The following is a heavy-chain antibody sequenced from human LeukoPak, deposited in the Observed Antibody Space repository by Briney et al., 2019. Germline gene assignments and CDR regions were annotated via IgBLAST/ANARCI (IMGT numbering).Heavy chain of an antibody. V-gene: IGHV3-23*01. J-gene: IGHJ4*02. CDR3: ANNKRDYDFWSGSPYYFDY. Sequence: GGSLRLSCAASGFTFSSYSMNWVRQAPGKGLEWVSAISGSGGSTYYADSVKGRFTISRDNSKNTLYLQMNSLRAEDTAVYYCANNKRDYDFWSGSPYYFDYWGQGTLVTVSS. CDR2: ISGSGGST. CDR1: GFTFSSYS. D-gene: IGHD3-3*01.